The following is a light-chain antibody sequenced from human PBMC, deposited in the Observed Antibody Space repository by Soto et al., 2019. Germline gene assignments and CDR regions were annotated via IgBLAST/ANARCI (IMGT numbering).Light chain of an antibody. CDR1: QTVDKK. CDR3: KEYSNWPPIT. J-gene: IGKJ5*01. Sequence: EIVMTQSPATLSVSPGERATLSCRASQTVDKKLAWYQQKPGQAPRLLIYDASTRATGIPARFSGGGSGTEFTLTISSLQSEDFAVYFCKEYSNWPPITFGQGTRLEIK. V-gene: IGKV3-15*01. CDR2: DAS.